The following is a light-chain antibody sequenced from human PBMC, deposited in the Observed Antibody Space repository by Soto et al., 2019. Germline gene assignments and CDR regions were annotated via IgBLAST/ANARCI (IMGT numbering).Light chain of an antibody. V-gene: IGKV4-1*01. J-gene: IGKJ1*01. CDR1: QSVLYSSNNKNY. CDR2: WAS. Sequence: DIVMTQSPDSLAVSLGERATINCKSSQSVLYSSNNKNYLAWYQQKPGQPPKLLIYWASTRESGVPDRFSGSGSGTDFTLTISSLQAEDVAVYYCQKYYSTPRPFGQGTKVEIK. CDR3: QKYYSTPRP.